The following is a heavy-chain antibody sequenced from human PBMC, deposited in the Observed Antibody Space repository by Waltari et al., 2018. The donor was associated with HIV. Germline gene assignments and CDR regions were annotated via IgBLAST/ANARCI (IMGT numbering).Heavy chain of an antibody. CDR2: LIPILALA. CDR3: ARGYDRGAFDI. J-gene: IGHJ3*02. V-gene: IGHV1-69*02. CDR1: GGTFSSYT. Sequence: QVQLVQSGAEVKKPGSSVKVSCKASGGTFSSYTLSWVRQAPGQGLEWMGRLIPILALANYAQKFQGRVTITTDKSTITAYMELSSLRSEDTAVYVCARGYDRGAFDIWGQGTMVTVSS. D-gene: IGHD3-22*01.